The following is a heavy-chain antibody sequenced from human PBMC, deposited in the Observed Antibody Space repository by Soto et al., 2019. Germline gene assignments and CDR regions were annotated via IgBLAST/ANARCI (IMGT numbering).Heavy chain of an antibody. J-gene: IGHJ4*02. CDR1: GLTFRSDS. D-gene: IGHD5-12*01. V-gene: IGHV1-69*01. CDR2: IIPISRTP. CDR3: ARGVASSD. Sequence: QVQLVQSEAEVKKPGSSVKVSCKSSGLTFRSDSISWVRQAPGQGLEWMGGIIPISRTPTYAQKLQGSVTISADESTRTAYMEVTSLTFEDTAVYYCARGVASSDWGQGTLVTVSS.